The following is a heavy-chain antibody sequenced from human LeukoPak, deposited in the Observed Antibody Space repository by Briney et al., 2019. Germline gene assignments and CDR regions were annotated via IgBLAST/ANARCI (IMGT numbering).Heavy chain of an antibody. CDR2: ISSSSSYI. CDR3: ARDCSGGSCYSQLDY. CDR1: GFTFSSYA. D-gene: IGHD2-15*01. J-gene: IGHJ4*02. Sequence: GGSLRLSCAASGFTFSSYAMSWVRQAPGKGLEWVSSISSSSSYIYYADSVKGRFTISRDNAKNSLYLQMNSLRAEDTAVYYCARDCSGGSCYSQLDYWGQGTLVTVSS. V-gene: IGHV3-21*01.